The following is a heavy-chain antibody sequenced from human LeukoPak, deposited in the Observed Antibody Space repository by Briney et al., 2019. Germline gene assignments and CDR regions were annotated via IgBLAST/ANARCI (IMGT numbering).Heavy chain of an antibody. CDR3: ARSFQGYCSGSTCFLDS. J-gene: IGHJ5*01. CDR2: ISASGSNT. Sequence: GGSLRLSCAASGFTFRNHGMHWVRQAPGKGLEWVSSISASGSNTYYSGSVKGRFTISRDNSKTLYLHMNNLRVQDTAVYYCARSFQGYCSGSTCFLDSWGQGTLVIVSS. V-gene: IGHV3-21*04. CDR1: GFTFRNHG. D-gene: IGHD2-15*01.